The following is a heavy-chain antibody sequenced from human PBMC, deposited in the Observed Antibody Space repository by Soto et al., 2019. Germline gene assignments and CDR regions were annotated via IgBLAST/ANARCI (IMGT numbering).Heavy chain of an antibody. J-gene: IGHJ4*02. V-gene: IGHV3-7*01. CDR3: VRRTYGSSWSSFDY. Sequence: EVQLVESGGGLVQPGGSLRVSCAASEFIFSTYWMSWVRQAPGKGLEWVANIKEDGSEKYYVDSVKGSFTISRDNAKNSLYLQMNSLRAEDTAVYYCVRRTYGSSWSSFDYWGRGALVTVSS. CDR2: IKEDGSEK. CDR1: EFIFSTYW. D-gene: IGHD6-13*01.